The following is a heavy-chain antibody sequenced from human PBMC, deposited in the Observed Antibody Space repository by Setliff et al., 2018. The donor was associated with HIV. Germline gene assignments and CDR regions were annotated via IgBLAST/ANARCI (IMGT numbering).Heavy chain of an antibody. J-gene: IGHJ4*02. D-gene: IGHD3-3*01. CDR1: GFTFSRYE. CDR2: ISSSGSAM. CDR3: ARVSGGYYFDY. Sequence: PGGSLRLSCAASGFTFSRYEMNWVRQAPGKGLEWVSYISSSGSAMYYADSVKGRFTISRDNAKNSLSLQMNSLRAEDTAVYYCARVSGGYYFDYWGQGTLVTVSS. V-gene: IGHV3-48*03.